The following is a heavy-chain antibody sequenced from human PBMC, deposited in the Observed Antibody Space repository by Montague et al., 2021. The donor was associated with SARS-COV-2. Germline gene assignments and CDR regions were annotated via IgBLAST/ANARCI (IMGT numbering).Heavy chain of an antibody. CDR1: GGSIRSYY. J-gene: IGHJ4*02. CDR3: ARAQNICFIANCVNYFDL. Sequence: SKTLSLTCEVSGGSIRSYYWSWIRQSPGKGLEWIGYVHYTGSTKYNPSLKTRVTLSLDTPKNHFSLRLNSVTAADTAVYYCARAQNICFIANCVNYFDLWGLGALVSASS. D-gene: IGHD1-1*01. V-gene: IGHV4-59*01. CDR2: VHYTGST.